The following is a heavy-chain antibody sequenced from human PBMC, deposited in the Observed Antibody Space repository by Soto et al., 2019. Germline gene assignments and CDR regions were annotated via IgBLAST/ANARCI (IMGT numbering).Heavy chain of an antibody. V-gene: IGHV3-23*01. CDR2: ISGGGDST. J-gene: IGHJ6*02. D-gene: IGHD3-9*01. CDR1: GFTFSRFA. CDR3: AKGTALVIYYYYAMDV. Sequence: PGGSLRLSCAASGFTFSRFAMTWVRQAPGKGLEWVSLISGGGDSTHYADFVKGRFTISRDNSKNTLYLQMNSLRAEDTAVYYCAKGTALVIYYYYAMDVWGQGTTVTVSS.